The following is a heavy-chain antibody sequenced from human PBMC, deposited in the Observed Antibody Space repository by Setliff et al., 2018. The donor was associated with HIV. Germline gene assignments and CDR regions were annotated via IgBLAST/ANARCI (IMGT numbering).Heavy chain of an antibody. D-gene: IGHD5-12*01. CDR3: ARDLNVRWLQQYWFFDL. Sequence: SVKVSCKASGGSLNNYAISWVRQAPGQGLEWMGGIIPIFGTTTYAQKFQDRVTITTDESTTTFYMELSSLRSEDTALYFCARDLNVRWLQQYWFFDLWGRGTQVTVSS. CDR2: IIPIFGTT. V-gene: IGHV1-69*05. CDR1: GGSLNNYA. J-gene: IGHJ2*01.